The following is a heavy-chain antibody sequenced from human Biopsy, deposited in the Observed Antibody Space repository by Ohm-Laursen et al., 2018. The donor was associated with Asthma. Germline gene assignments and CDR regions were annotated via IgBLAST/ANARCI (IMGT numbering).Heavy chain of an antibody. CDR1: GFTFSNYG. CDR3: AKDVFPGCDLRQGLDY. J-gene: IGHJ4*02. Sequence: SLRLSCTAFGFTFSNYGMHWVRQAPGKGLEWVAVISFDGSNKNYTDSVKGRFTISRDNSRNTLHLQMNSLRAEDTAEYYCAKDVFPGCDLRQGLDYWGQGTLVTVSS. CDR2: ISFDGSNK. V-gene: IGHV3-30*18. D-gene: IGHD4/OR15-4a*01.